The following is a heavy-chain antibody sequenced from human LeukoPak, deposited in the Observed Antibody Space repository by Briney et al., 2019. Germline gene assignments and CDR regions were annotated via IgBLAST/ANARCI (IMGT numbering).Heavy chain of an antibody. V-gene: IGHV3-48*01. Sequence: GGSLRLSCAASGFTFSSYNINWVRQAPGKGLEWLAYISRSSNNIFYADSVRGRLTISRDDAKNSLYLQMNSLRAEDTAVYYCSRGGNEFDFWGQGTLVTVSS. J-gene: IGHJ4*02. CDR1: GFTFSSYN. D-gene: IGHD2-15*01. CDR2: ISRSSNNI. CDR3: SRGGNEFDF.